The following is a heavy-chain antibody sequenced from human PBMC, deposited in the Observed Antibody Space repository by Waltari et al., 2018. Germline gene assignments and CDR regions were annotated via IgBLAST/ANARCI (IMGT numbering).Heavy chain of an antibody. CDR1: GFTFADDA. Sequence: EVQLVESGGGLVQPGRYLRLSCAVSGFTFADDAMHWVRQAPGKGLEWVSGISWNSDNIGYADSVKGRFTISRDNAKNSLYLQMNSLRPEDTALYYCAKGHSGSYGLKDWGQGTLVTVSS. CDR2: ISWNSDNI. CDR3: AKGHSGSYGLKD. J-gene: IGHJ4*02. V-gene: IGHV3-9*01. D-gene: IGHD1-26*01.